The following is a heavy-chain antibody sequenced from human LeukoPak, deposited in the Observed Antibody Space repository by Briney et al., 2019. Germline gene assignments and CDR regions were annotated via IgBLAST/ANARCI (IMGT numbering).Heavy chain of an antibody. V-gene: IGHV1-2*02. J-gene: IGHJ4*02. Sequence: GASVKVSCKASGYTFTGYCMHWVRQAPGQGLEWMGWINPNSGGTNYAQKFQGRVTMTRDTSISTAYMDLSRLRSDDTAVYYCARGPRITMVRGVILGIKPNFDYWGQGTLVTVSS. CDR2: INPNSGGT. CDR3: ARGPRITMVRGVILGIKPNFDY. CDR1: GYTFTGYC. D-gene: IGHD3-10*01.